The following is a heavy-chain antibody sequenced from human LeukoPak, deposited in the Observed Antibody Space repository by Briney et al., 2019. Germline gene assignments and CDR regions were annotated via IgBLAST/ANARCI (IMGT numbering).Heavy chain of an antibody. J-gene: IGHJ6*03. D-gene: IGHD3-16*01. V-gene: IGHV1-8*01. CDR2: MNPNSGNT. Sequence: ASVKVSCKASGYTFTSYDINWVRQATGQGLEWMGWMNPNSGNTGYAQKFQGRVTMTRNTSISTAYMELSSLRSEDTAVYYCARGLGGVAGSGGIYYYYYMDVWGKGTTVTVSS. CDR3: ARGLGGVAGSGGIYYYYYMDV. CDR1: GYTFTSYD.